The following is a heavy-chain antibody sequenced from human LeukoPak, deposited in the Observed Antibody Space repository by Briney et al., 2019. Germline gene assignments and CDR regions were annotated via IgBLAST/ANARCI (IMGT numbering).Heavy chain of an antibody. D-gene: IGHD6-6*01. CDR3: ASSSSQDAFDI. Sequence: GGSLRLSCAASGFTFSSYSMNWVRQAPGKGLEWVSSISSSSSYIYYADSVKGRFTISRDNAKNSPYLQMNSLRAEDTAVYYCASSSSQDAFDIWGQGTMVTVSS. CDR2: ISSSSSYI. V-gene: IGHV3-21*01. J-gene: IGHJ3*02. CDR1: GFTFSSYS.